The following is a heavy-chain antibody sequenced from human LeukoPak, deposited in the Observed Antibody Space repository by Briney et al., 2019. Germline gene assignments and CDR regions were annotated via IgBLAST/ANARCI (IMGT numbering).Heavy chain of an antibody. V-gene: IGHV4-39*07. CDR1: GGSISSSSYY. Sequence: SETLSLTCIVSGGSISSSSYYWGWIRQPPGKGLEWIGSIYYSGSTYYNPSLKSRVTISVDTSKNQFSLKLSSVTAADTAVYYCAREGYDSRMYYYMDVWGKGTTVTVSS. CDR3: AREGYDSRMYYYMDV. CDR2: IYYSGST. J-gene: IGHJ6*03. D-gene: IGHD3-22*01.